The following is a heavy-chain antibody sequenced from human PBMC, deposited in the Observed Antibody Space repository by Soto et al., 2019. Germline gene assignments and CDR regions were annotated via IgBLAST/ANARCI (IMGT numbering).Heavy chain of an antibody. Sequence: QVQLVESGGGVVQPGRSLRLSCAASGFTFSSYGMHWVRQAPGKGLEWVAVIWYDGSNKYYADSVKGRFTISRDNSKNTLYLQMNSLRAEDTAVYYCATVGGLWFGATDESYYWGQGTLVTVSS. CDR3: ATVGGLWFGATDESYY. J-gene: IGHJ4*02. D-gene: IGHD3-10*01. CDR1: GFTFSSYG. V-gene: IGHV3-33*01. CDR2: IWYDGSNK.